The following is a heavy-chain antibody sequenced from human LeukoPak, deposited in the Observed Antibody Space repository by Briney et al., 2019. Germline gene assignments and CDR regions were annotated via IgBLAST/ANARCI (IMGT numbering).Heavy chain of an antibody. Sequence: ASLKVSCEASGDTVTGYYMHCVRQAPGHRLEWMGGINPHSGGTNYAQKIQGRGTMTRDTSISTAYMELGRLRSDDTAVYYCARVGLSGGTDAFDIWGQGTLVTVSS. CDR3: ARVGLSGGTDAFDI. CDR1: GDTVTGYY. V-gene: IGHV1-2*02. J-gene: IGHJ3*02. CDR2: INPHSGGT. D-gene: IGHD3-16*01.